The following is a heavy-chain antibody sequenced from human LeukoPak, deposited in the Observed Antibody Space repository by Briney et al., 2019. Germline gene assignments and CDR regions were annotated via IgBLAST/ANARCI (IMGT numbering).Heavy chain of an antibody. CDR2: ISPNSGGT. D-gene: IGHD6-13*01. Sequence: ASVKVSCKASGYTFTGYYMHWVRQAPGQGLEWMGWISPNSGGTNYAQKFQGRVTMTRDTSISTAYMELSRLRSDDTAVYYCAREGSSSWYEGIDYWGQGTLVTVSS. CDR3: AREGSSSWYEGIDY. V-gene: IGHV1-2*02. J-gene: IGHJ4*02. CDR1: GYTFTGYY.